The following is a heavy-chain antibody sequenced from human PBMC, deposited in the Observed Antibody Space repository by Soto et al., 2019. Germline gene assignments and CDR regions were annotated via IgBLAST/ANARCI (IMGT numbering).Heavy chain of an antibody. CDR1: GYSFTSYW. Sequence: PGESLKISCKGSGYSFTSYWIGWVRQMPGKGLEWMGIIYPGDSDTRYSPSFQGQVTISADKSISTAYLQWSSLKASDTAMYYCARHAPFTLVRGATDYYYYMDVWGKGTTVTVSS. D-gene: IGHD3-10*01. CDR3: ARHAPFTLVRGATDYYYYMDV. J-gene: IGHJ6*03. CDR2: IYPGDSDT. V-gene: IGHV5-51*01.